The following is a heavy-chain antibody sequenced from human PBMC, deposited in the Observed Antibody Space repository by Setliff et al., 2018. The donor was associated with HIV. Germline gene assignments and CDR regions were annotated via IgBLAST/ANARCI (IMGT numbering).Heavy chain of an antibody. V-gene: IGHV4-39*07. CDR2: IHYSGTT. CDR1: GVSTSSTSYY. Sequence: SETLSLTCTVSGVSTSSTSYYWGWIRQPPGKGLEWIGNIHYSGTTYYNPSLKSRVTISVDTSKNQFSLKLSSVTAADTAVYYCARHGAYEAYYYYMDVWGKGTTVTVSS. D-gene: IGHD5-12*01. J-gene: IGHJ6*03. CDR3: ARHGAYEAYYYYMDV.